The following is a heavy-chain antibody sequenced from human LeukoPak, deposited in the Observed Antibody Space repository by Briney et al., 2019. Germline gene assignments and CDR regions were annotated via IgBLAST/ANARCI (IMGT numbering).Heavy chain of an antibody. CDR2: NSGSGDST. CDR3: AKPCRSGLSPFDAFDI. D-gene: IGHD6-19*01. Sequence: SWIRQAPGKGLEWVSANSGSGDSTYYADSVKGRFTISRDNSRNTLYLQMNDLRAEDTAVYYCAKPCRSGLSPFDAFDIWGQGTMVTVSS. V-gene: IGHV3-23*01. J-gene: IGHJ3*02.